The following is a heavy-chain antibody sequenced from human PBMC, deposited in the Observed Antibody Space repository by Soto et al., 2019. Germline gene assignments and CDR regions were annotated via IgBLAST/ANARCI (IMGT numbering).Heavy chain of an antibody. CDR3: ARVIAVAGHDAFDI. J-gene: IGHJ3*02. V-gene: IGHV1-18*01. CDR2: ISAYNGNT. CDR1: GYTFTSYG. Sequence: EASVKVSCKASGYTFTSYGISWMRQALGQGLEWMGWISAYNGNTNYAQKLQGRVTMTTDTSTSTAYMELRSLRSDDTAVYYCARVIAVAGHDAFDIWGQGTMVTVSS. D-gene: IGHD6-19*01.